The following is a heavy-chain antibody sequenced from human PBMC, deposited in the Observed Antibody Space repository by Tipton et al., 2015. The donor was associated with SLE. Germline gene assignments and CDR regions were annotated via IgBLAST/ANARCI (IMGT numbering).Heavy chain of an antibody. CDR2: IWHDGSNK. CDR1: GFTFSSFG. V-gene: IGHV3-33*01. D-gene: IGHD6-13*01. J-gene: IGHJ4*02. CDR3: VRDLGIAAAALDY. Sequence: RSLRLSCAASGFTFSSFGMHWVRQAPGKGLEWVAVIWHDGSNKYYADSVKGRFTISRDNSKNTLYLQMNSLRAEDTAVYYCVRDLGIAAAALDYWGQGTLVTVSS.